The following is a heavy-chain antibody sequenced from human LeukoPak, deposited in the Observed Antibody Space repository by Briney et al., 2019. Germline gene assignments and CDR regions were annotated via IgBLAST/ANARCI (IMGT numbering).Heavy chain of an antibody. D-gene: IGHD5-18*01. J-gene: IGHJ4*02. Sequence: PGGSLRLSCAASGFTFSDSFMNWVRQAPGKGLQFVSSIGSAGTTIYYAGSVKGRFSISRDNAKNSLYLQMNSLRAEDTAVYYCVRDFGYSYGLDYWGQGTLVTVSS. CDR3: VRDFGYSYGLDY. CDR1: GFTFSDSF. V-gene: IGHV3-11*01. CDR2: IGSAGTTI.